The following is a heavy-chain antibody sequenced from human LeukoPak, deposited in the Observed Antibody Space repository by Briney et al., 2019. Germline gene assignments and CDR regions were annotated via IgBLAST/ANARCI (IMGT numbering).Heavy chain of an antibody. CDR1: GGSISSSSYY. CDR3: ATYRQVLLPFES. J-gene: IGHJ4*02. D-gene: IGHD2-8*02. CDR2: IFPSGGEI. V-gene: IGHV3-23*01. Sequence: ETLSLTCTVSGGSISSSSYYWGWIRQPPGKGLEWVSSIFPSGGEIHYADSVRGRFTISRDNSKSTLSPQMNSLRAEDTAIYYCATYRQVLLPFESWGQGTLVTVSS.